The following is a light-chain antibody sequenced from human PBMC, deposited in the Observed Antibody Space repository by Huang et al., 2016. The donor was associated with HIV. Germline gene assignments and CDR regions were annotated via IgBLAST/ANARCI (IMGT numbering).Light chain of an antibody. CDR2: LGS. CDR1: QGLLHSNGYNY. J-gene: IGKJ3*01. CDR3: MQALQTPFT. V-gene: IGKV2-28*01. Sequence: DIVMTQSPLSLPVTPGEPASISCRSSQGLLHSNGYNYLDWYLQKPGQSPQLLIYLGSNRASGVPNRFRGSGSGTDFTLKISRVEAEDVGIYYCMQALQTPFTFGPGTKLDIK.